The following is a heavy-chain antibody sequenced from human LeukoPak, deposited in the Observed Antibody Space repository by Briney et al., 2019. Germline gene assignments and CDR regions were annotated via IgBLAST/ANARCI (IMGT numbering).Heavy chain of an antibody. CDR3: ARGELIVATIPVGGINGEWDY. CDR2: INPNNGGT. V-gene: IGHV1-2*02. CDR1: GYTFTGYY. D-gene: IGHD5-12*01. Sequence: GASVKVSCKASGYTFTGYYLHWVRQAPGQGLEWMGWINPNNGGTKSAQKFQGRVTMTRDTSISTAYMELRSLRSDDTAVYYCARGELIVATIPVGGINGEWDYWGQGTLVTVSS. J-gene: IGHJ4*02.